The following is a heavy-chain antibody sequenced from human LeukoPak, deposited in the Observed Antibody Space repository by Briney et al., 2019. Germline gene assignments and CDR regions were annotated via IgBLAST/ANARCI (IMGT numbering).Heavy chain of an antibody. Sequence: PSETLSLTCTVSGDSISSSDDFWGWIRQPPGKGLEWIVSFYYSGSTYFNPSLRSRVTISVDTSKNQFSLRLNSVTAADTAVYYCARHSSSWVFVYWGQGTLVTVSS. CDR3: ARHSSSWVFVY. D-gene: IGHD6-13*01. CDR2: FYYSGST. J-gene: IGHJ4*02. V-gene: IGHV4-39*01. CDR1: GDSISSSDDF.